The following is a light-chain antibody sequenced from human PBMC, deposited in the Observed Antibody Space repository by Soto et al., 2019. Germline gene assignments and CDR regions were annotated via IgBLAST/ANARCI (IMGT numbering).Light chain of an antibody. J-gene: IGLJ2*01. CDR3: SSYTSSSTYVV. Sequence: QSVLTQPASVSGSXXQSXXXSXTGTSSDVGGYNYVSWYQQHPGKAPKLMIYDVSNRPSGVSNRFSGSKSGNTASLTISGLQAEDEADYYCSSYTSSSTYVVFGGGTKLTVL. CDR2: DVS. V-gene: IGLV2-14*01. CDR1: SSDVGGYNY.